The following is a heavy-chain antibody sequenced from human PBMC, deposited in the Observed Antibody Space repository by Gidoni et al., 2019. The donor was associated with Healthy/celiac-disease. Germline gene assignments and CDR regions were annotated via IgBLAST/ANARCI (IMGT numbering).Heavy chain of an antibody. CDR2: ISGSGGST. V-gene: IGHV3-23*01. Sequence: EVQLLESGGGLVQPGGSLILPCAAYGFTFSSYAMSWVRQAPGKGLEWVSAISGSGGSTYYADSVKGRFTISRDNSKNTLYLQMNSLRAEDTAVYYCATSSTAALGWFDPWGQGTLVTVSS. CDR3: ATSSTAALGWFDP. J-gene: IGHJ5*02. D-gene: IGHD6-6*01. CDR1: GFTFSSYA.